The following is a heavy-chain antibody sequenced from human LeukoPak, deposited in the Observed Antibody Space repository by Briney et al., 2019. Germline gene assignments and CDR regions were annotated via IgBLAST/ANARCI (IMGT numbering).Heavy chain of an antibody. J-gene: IGHJ4*02. V-gene: IGHV3-48*03. CDR1: GFTFSSYE. D-gene: IGHD5-24*01. CDR3: AKDLPGEPLENFDY. Sequence: PGGSLRLSCAASGFTFSSYEMNWVRQAPGKGLEWVSYISSSGSTIYYADSVKGRFTISRDNAKNSLYLQMNSLRAEDTAVYYCAKDLPGEPLENFDYWGQGTLVTVSS. CDR2: ISSSGSTI.